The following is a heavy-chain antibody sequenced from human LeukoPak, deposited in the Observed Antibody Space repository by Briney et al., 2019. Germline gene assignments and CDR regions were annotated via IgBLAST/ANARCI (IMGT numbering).Heavy chain of an antibody. Sequence: SETLSLTCAVYGGSFSGYYWSWIRQPPGKGLEWIGEINHSGSTNYNPSLKSRVTISVDTSKNQFSLKLSSVTAADTAVYYCARRAPFRRDGYNGGFDPWGQGTLVTVSS. CDR3: ARRAPFRRDGYNGGFDP. CDR1: GGSFSGYY. J-gene: IGHJ5*02. V-gene: IGHV4-34*01. CDR2: INHSGST. D-gene: IGHD5-24*01.